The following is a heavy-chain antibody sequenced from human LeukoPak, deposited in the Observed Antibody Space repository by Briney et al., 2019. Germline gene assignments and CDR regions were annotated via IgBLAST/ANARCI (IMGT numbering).Heavy chain of an antibody. J-gene: IGHJ4*02. Sequence: PSETLSLTCAVYGGSFSGYYWSWIRQPPGKGLEWIGEINHSGSTNYNPSLKSRVTISVDTSKNQFSLKLSSVTAADTAVYYCARRSSSGWYSFDYWGQGTLVTVSS. D-gene: IGHD6-19*01. CDR2: INHSGST. V-gene: IGHV4-34*01. CDR1: GGSFSGYY. CDR3: ARRSSSGWYSFDY.